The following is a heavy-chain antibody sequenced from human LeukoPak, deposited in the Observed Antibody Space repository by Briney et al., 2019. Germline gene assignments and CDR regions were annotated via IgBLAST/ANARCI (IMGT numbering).Heavy chain of an antibody. CDR1: GYTLTELS. CDR2: FGPEDGET. CDR3: APYYYDSSGYIHNWFDP. Sequence: GASVKVSCKVSGYTLTELSMHWVRQAPGKGLEWMGGFGPEDGETIYAQKFQGRVTMTEDTSTDTAYMELSSLRSEDTAVYYCAPYYYDSSGYIHNWFDPWGQGTLVTVSS. V-gene: IGHV1-24*01. D-gene: IGHD3-22*01. J-gene: IGHJ5*02.